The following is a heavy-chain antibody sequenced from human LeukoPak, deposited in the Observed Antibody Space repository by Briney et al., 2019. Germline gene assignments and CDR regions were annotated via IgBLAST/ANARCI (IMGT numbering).Heavy chain of an antibody. CDR1: GGSFSGYH. D-gene: IGHD3-10*01. CDR3: ARLGKSRFGYYYGSGSSAPVGWFDP. J-gene: IGHJ5*02. V-gene: IGHV4-34*12. CDR2: IFYSGNT. Sequence: SETLSLTCAIYGGSFSGYHWSWIRQPPGRGQEGIGNIFYSGNTYYSPSLRGRVTISQDTSKNQFSLKLNSVSAEDTAVYYFARLGKSRFGYYYGSGSSAPVGWFDPWGQGTLVTVSS.